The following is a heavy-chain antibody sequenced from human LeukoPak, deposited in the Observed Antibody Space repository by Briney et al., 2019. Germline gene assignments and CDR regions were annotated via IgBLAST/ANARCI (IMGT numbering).Heavy chain of an antibody. D-gene: IGHD5-18*01. CDR1: GGSFSGYY. J-gene: IGHJ4*02. CDR2: INHSGST. CDR3: ARARGYSYGYFN. Sequence: SETLSLTCAVYGGSFSGYYWSWIRQPPGKGLEWIGEINHSGSTNYNPSLKSRVTISVDTSKNQFSLKLSSVTAANTAVYYCARARGYSYGYFNWGQGTLVTVSS. V-gene: IGHV4-34*01.